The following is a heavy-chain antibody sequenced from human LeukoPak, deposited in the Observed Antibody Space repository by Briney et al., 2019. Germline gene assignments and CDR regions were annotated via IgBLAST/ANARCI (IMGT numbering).Heavy chain of an antibody. Sequence: GGSLRLSCTASGFIFSNSGMHWVRQAPGKGLEWVANIKQDGSEKYYVDSVKGRFTISRDNAKNSLYLQMNSLRAEDTAVYYCATGPAVALTGAFDIWGQGTMVTVSS. J-gene: IGHJ3*02. CDR2: IKQDGSEK. V-gene: IGHV3-7*01. CDR1: GFIFSNSG. CDR3: ATGPAVALTGAFDI. D-gene: IGHD6-19*01.